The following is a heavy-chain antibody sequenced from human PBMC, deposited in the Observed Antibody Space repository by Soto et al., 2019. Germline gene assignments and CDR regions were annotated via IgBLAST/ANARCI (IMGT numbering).Heavy chain of an antibody. CDR3: ARWSHGDYVGGYYYYGMDV. CDR1: GGTFSSYA. Sequence: SVKVSCKASGGTFSSYAISWVRQAPGQGLEWMGGIIPIFGTANYAQKFQGRVTITADESTSTAYMELSSLRSEDTAVYYCARWSHGDYVGGYYYYGMDVWGQGTTVTVSS. CDR2: IIPIFGTA. D-gene: IGHD4-17*01. V-gene: IGHV1-69*13. J-gene: IGHJ6*02.